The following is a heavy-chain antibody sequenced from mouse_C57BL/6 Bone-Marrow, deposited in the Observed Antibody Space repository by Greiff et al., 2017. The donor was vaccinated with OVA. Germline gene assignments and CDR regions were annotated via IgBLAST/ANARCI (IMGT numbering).Heavy chain of an antibody. J-gene: IGHJ4*01. CDR1: GFTFSDYY. CDR2: ISNGGGST. Sequence: EVQGVESGGGLVQPGGSLKLSCAASGFTFSDYYMYWVRQTPEKRLEWVAYISNGGGSTYYPDTVKGRFTISRDNAKNTLYLQMSRLKSEDTAMYYCARPHPYYYGSSYYAMDYWGQGTSVTVSS. CDR3: ARPHPYYYGSSYYAMDY. V-gene: IGHV5-12*01. D-gene: IGHD1-1*01.